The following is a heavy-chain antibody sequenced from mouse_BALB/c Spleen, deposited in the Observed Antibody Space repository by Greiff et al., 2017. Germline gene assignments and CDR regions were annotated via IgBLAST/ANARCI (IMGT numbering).Heavy chain of an antibody. D-gene: IGHD2-14*01. J-gene: IGHJ3*01. CDR1: GFSLTSYG. V-gene: IGHV2-9*02. CDR2: IWAGGST. CDR3: ARGDYRYAWFAY. Sequence: VMLVESGPGLVAPSQSLSITCTVSGFSLTSYGVHWVRQPPGKGLEWLGVIWAGGSTNYNSALMSRLSISKDNSKSQVFLKMNSLQTDDTAMYYCARGDYRYAWFAYWGQGTLVTVSA.